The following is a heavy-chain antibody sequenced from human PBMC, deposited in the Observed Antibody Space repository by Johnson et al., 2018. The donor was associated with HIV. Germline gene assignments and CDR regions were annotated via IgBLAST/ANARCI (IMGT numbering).Heavy chain of an antibody. CDR2: ISYDGSNK. V-gene: IGHV3-30*03. CDR3: ARDRRKYDDSSGYPDYDAFDI. J-gene: IGHJ3*02. Sequence: QVQLVESGGGVVQPGRSLRLSCTASGFTFRSYAMHWVRQAPGKWLEWVALISYDGSNKYYADSVKGRFTISRDNSKNSLYLQMNSLRAEDTAVYYCARDRRKYDDSSGYPDYDAFDIWGQGTMVTVSS. CDR1: GFTFRSYA. D-gene: IGHD3-22*01.